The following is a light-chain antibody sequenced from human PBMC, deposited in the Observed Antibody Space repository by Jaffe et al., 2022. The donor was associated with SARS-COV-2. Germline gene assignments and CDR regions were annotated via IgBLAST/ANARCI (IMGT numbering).Light chain of an antibody. CDR3: ASWDDSLNGPV. J-gene: IGLJ2*01. CDR2: RSN. CDR1: SSNVGSNS. V-gene: IGLV1-44*01. Sequence: QSVLTQPPSASGTPGQRVTISCSGSSSNVGSNSVNWYQQLPGTAPKLLIYRSNQRPSGVPDRFTGSKSGTSASLAISGLQSEDDADYYCASWDDSLNGPVFGGGTRLTVL.